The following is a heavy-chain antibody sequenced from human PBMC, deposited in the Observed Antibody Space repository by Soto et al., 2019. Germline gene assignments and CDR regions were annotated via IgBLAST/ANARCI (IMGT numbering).Heavy chain of an antibody. D-gene: IGHD3-3*01. CDR2: IYRSGST. Sequence: QVQLQESGPGLVNPSGTLSLTCAVSGASINTAKWWTWVRQPPGKGLEWIGEIYRSGSTNYSPSLRSRVTISLDKSKNQLSLSLRSVTAADTAVYYCASHTNYDPFTAFDYWGQGTLVTVS. J-gene: IGHJ4*02. CDR1: GASINTAKW. CDR3: ASHTNYDPFTAFDY. V-gene: IGHV4-4*02.